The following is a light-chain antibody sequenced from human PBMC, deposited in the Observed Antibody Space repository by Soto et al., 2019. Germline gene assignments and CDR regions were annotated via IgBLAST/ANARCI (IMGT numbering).Light chain of an antibody. J-gene: IGKJ1*01. Sequence: DIQMTQSPSSLSASVGDRVTITCRASRSINTYVNWYQQRPGKAPELLIYSASSLHTGVPSRFSGSGAGTDFTFTINSLLTEDFAIYYWQQTYSTPRTFGQGTKVDIK. V-gene: IGKV1-39*01. CDR3: QQTYSTPRT. CDR2: SAS. CDR1: RSINTY.